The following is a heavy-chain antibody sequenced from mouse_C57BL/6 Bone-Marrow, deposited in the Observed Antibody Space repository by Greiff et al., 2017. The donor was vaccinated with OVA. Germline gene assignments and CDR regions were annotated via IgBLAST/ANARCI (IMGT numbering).Heavy chain of an antibody. D-gene: IGHD3-2*02. CDR3: ARSGGRYAMDY. CDR2: IYPRDGST. V-gene: IGHV1-85*01. CDR1: GYTFTSYD. Sequence: QVQLQQSGPELVKPGASVKLSCKASGYTFTSYDINWVKQRPGQGLEWIGWIYPRDGSTKYNEKFKGKATLTAATSSSTAYMELHSLTSDDAAVDFCARSGGRYAMDYWGQGTSVTVSS. J-gene: IGHJ4*01.